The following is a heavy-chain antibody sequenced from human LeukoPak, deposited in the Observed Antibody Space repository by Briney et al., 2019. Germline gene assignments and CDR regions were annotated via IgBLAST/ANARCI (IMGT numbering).Heavy chain of an antibody. V-gene: IGHV3-64*01. J-gene: IGHJ4*02. CDR3: ARGGGWYN. Sequence: GGSLRLSCAASGFIFSGYAIYWVRQAPGKGLEYVSGISSNGGSTYYANSVKGRFTISRDNSKNMLYLQVGSLRAEDTAVYYCARGGGWYNWGQGTLVTVSS. CDR2: ISSNGGST. D-gene: IGHD6-19*01. CDR1: GFIFSGYA.